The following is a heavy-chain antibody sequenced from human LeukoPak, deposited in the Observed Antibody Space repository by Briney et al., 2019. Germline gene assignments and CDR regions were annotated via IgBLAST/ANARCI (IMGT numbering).Heavy chain of an antibody. D-gene: IGHD3-22*01. J-gene: IGHJ3*02. V-gene: IGHV4-4*09. CDR3: ARLSYYYDASGAFDI. CDR2: IYTSGST. Sequence: SETLSLTCTVSGGSISSYYWSWIRQPPGKGLEWLGYIYTSGSTNYNPSLKSRVTISVDTSKNQFSLKLSSVTAADTAVYYCARLSYYYDASGAFDIWGQGTMVTVSS. CDR1: GGSISSYY.